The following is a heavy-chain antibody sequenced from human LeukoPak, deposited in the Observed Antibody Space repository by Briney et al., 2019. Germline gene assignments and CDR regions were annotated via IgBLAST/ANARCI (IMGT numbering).Heavy chain of an antibody. V-gene: IGHV3-53*01. J-gene: IGHJ4*02. CDR3: ARETVQAFDY. D-gene: IGHD1-14*01. Sequence: GGSLRLSCAASGFTVSSNHMSWVRQAPGKGLEWVSVIYSGGNTYYADSVMGRFTISRDNSKNTLYLQMNSVRAEDTAVYYCARETVQAFDYWGQGTLVTVSS. CDR1: GFTVSSNH. CDR2: IYSGGNT.